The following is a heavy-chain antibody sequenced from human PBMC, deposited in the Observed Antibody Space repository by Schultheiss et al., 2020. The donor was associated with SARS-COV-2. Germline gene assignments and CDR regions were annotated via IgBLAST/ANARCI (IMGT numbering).Heavy chain of an antibody. CDR2: ISYDGSNK. CDR1: GFTFSSYA. J-gene: IGHJ6*02. CDR3: ARDKGLSPTSYYYYGMDV. V-gene: IGHV3-30-3*01. Sequence: GGSLRLSCAASGFTFSSYAMHWVRQAPGKGLEWVAVISYDGSNKYYADSAKGRFTISRDNSKNTLYLQMNSLRAEDTAVYYCARDKGLSPTSYYYYGMDVWGQGTTVTVSS.